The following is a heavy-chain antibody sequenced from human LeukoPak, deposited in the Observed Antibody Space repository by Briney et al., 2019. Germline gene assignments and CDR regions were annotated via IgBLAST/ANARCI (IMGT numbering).Heavy chain of an antibody. D-gene: IGHD3-22*01. Sequence: SVKVSCKASGGTFSSYAISWVRQAPGQGLEWMGGIIPIFGTANYAQKFQGRVTVTADESTSTAYMELSSLRSEDTAVYYCARMGYYYDSSRDYWGQGTLVTVSS. CDR1: GGTFSSYA. CDR3: ARMGYYYDSSRDY. V-gene: IGHV1-69*13. CDR2: IIPIFGTA. J-gene: IGHJ4*02.